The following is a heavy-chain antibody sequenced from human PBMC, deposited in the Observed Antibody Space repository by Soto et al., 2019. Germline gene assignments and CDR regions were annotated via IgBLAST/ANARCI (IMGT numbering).Heavy chain of an antibody. CDR2: FSGGSGTT. D-gene: IGHD1-1*01. Sequence: PGGSLRLSCTGSGFSLSAYGVTWLRQAPGKGLEWVSGFSGGSGTTHYRDSVRGRFSITRDNSKNTAHLQMNSLRVEDTAIYYCVRWNGYGDYWGQGTLVTVSS. CDR1: GFSLSAYG. V-gene: IGHV3-23*01. J-gene: IGHJ4*02. CDR3: VRWNGYGDY.